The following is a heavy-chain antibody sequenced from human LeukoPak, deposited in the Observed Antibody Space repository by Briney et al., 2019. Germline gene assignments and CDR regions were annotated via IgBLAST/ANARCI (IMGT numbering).Heavy chain of an antibody. CDR2: ICGSGGST. J-gene: IGHJ4*02. D-gene: IGHD3-3*01. CDR3: AKDGTQYYDFWSGYYQDIDYFDY. CDR1: GFTFSSYA. V-gene: IGHV3-23*01. Sequence: PGGSLRLSCAASGFTFSSYAMSWVRQAPGKGLEWVSAICGSGGSTYYADSVKGRFPISRDNSKNTLSLQMHSLRADDTAVFYCAKDGTQYYDFWSGYYQDIDYFDYWGQGTLVTVSS.